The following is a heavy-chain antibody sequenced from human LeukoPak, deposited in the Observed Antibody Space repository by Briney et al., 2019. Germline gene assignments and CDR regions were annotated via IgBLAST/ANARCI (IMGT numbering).Heavy chain of an antibody. Sequence: GGSLRLSCAGSGFTFSSYAMAWVRQTPEKGLEWVAIISSSDGGTYYIDSVKGRFTISRDNSKNTLYLQMSSLRADDTAVCYCGKNNVPVGCWGQGTLVTVSA. CDR3: GKNNVPVGC. J-gene: IGHJ4*02. V-gene: IGHV3-23*01. D-gene: IGHD2-8*01. CDR2: ISSSDGGT. CDR1: GFTFSSYA.